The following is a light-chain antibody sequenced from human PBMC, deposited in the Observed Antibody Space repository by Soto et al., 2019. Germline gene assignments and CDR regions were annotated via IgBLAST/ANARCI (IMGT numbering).Light chain of an antibody. V-gene: IGKV2-24*01. CDR3: MQASQLRT. Sequence: IVLTQTPLSSAVTLGQPASFSCGSSESLVHSDGKTYLGWLHLRPGQPPRLLIYQISRRPPGVPDRFSGSGAGTNFTLQISRVEPEDVGIFYCMQASQLRTFGQGPKVEIK. CDR1: ESLVHSDGKTY. J-gene: IGKJ1*01. CDR2: QIS.